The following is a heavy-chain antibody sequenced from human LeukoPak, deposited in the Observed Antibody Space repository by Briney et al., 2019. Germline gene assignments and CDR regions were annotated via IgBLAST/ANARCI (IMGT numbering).Heavy chain of an antibody. CDR3: ARRHGSGSYLRGEDWFDP. Sequence: SETLSLTCTVSGGSNSSYYWSWIRQPPGKGLEWIGYSYTSGSTNYNPSLKSRVTISVDTSKNQFSLKLSSVTAADTAVYYCARRHGSGSYLRGEDWFDPWGQGTLVTVSS. D-gene: IGHD3-10*01. V-gene: IGHV4-4*09. CDR2: SYTSGST. CDR1: GGSNSSYY. J-gene: IGHJ5*02.